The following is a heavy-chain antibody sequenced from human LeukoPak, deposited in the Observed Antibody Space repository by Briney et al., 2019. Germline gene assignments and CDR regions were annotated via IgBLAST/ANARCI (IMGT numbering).Heavy chain of an antibody. CDR3: ATKKYYYDSSGYHDY. CDR2: IKQDGSEK. V-gene: IGHV3-7*01. CDR1: GFTFSSYW. J-gene: IGHJ4*02. D-gene: IGHD3-22*01. Sequence: PGGSLRLSCAASGFTFSSYWMSWVRQAPGKGLEWVANIKQDGSEKYYVDSVKGRFTISRDNAKNSLYLQMNSLRAEDTAVYYCATKKYYYDSSGYHDYWGQGTLVTVSS.